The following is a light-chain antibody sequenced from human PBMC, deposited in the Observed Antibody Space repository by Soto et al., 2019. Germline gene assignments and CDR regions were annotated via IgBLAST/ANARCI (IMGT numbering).Light chain of an antibody. CDR1: RSDVGGYNY. J-gene: IGLJ1*01. Sequence: QSALTQPASVSGSPGQSITISCTGTRSDVGGYNYVSWYQQHPGKAPKRMIYGVSNRPSGVSDRFSGPKSGNTASLTISGLQAEDEADYYCSSYTNTATLDYVFGTGTKVTVL. V-gene: IGLV2-14*01. CDR2: GVS. CDR3: SSYTNTATLDYV.